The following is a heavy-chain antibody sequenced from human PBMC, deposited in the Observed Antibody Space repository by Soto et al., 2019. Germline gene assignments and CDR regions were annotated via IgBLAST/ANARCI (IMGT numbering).Heavy chain of an antibody. V-gene: IGHV4-59*01. CDR3: ARVEGGAAAASS. D-gene: IGHD6-13*01. CDR2: IYYSGST. J-gene: IGHJ4*02. CDR1: GGSISSYY. Sequence: SETLSLTCTFSGGSISSYYWSWIRQPPGKGLEWIGYIYYSGSTNYNPSLKSRVTISVDTSKNQFSLKLSSVTAADTAVYYCARVEGGAAAASSWGQGTLVTVSS.